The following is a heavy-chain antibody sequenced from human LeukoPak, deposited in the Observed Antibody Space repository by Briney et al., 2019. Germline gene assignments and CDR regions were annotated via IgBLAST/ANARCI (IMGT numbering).Heavy chain of an antibody. CDR3: ARWRAGRGYSYVIYYYYYMDV. CDR1: GGSFSGYY. J-gene: IGHJ6*03. D-gene: IGHD5-18*01. CDR2: FNRCGST. Sequence: NPSETLSLTCAVHGGSFSGYYGSWIRQPPGKGLEWIGEFNRCGSTSSNPSLQSQATISVDTSKNQFSLKLRSVTAAETAVYYCARWRAGRGYSYVIYYYYYMDVWGKGTTVTVSS. V-gene: IGHV4-34*01.